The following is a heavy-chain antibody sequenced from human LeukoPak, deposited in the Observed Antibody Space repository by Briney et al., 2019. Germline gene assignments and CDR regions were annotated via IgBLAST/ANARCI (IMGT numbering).Heavy chain of an antibody. CDR3: VKARGIQLWLPGDY. CDR1: GFTFSNYA. J-gene: IGHJ4*02. CDR2: ISSNGGST. V-gene: IGHV3-64D*09. Sequence: GGSLRLSCSASGFTFSNYAMHWVRQAPGKGLEYVSAISSNGGSTYYAESVKGRFTISRDNSKNTLYLQMSSLRAEDTAVYYCVKARGIQLWLPGDYWGQGTLVTVSS. D-gene: IGHD5-18*01.